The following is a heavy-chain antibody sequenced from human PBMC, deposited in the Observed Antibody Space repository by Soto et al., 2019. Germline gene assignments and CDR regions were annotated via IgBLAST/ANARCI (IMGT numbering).Heavy chain of an antibody. Sequence: PSETLSLTGVVSDKSISKDIWWNWVLQPPGQGLEWIGEVHPTKGALYNPALRSRVTVSADLFNSKIFLEVHSLGAADTAVYYCARAGFWNLDSWGQGTPVTVSS. J-gene: IGHJ4*02. D-gene: IGHD1-1*01. CDR2: VHPTKGA. V-gene: IGHV4-4*02. CDR3: ARAGFWNLDS. CDR1: DKSISKDIW.